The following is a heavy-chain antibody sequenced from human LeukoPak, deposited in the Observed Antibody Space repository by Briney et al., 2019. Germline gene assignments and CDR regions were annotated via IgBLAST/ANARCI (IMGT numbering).Heavy chain of an antibody. V-gene: IGHV4-4*09. CDR3: ASLVDFWSGCDV. Sequence: PSETLSLTCTVSGGSISSYYWSWIRQPPGKGLEWIGYIYTSGSTNYNPSLKSRVIISVDTSKNQFSLKLSSVTAADTAVYYCASLVDFWSGCDVWGKGTTVTVSS. CDR2: IYTSGST. J-gene: IGHJ6*04. D-gene: IGHD3-3*01. CDR1: GGSISSYY.